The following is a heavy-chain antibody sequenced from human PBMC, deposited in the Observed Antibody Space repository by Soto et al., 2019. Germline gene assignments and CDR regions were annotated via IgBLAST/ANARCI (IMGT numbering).Heavy chain of an antibody. Sequence: EVQLLESGGGLSLPGGSLRLSCAASGFTFNSYAMTWVRQAPGKGLEWVAGISGNGRKTSYADSVKGRFSISRDNSKKTLFLDVNSLRAEDTAIYYCVKERADFVTVPHATSRMDVWGPGTTVTVSS. V-gene: IGHV3-23*01. CDR3: VKERADFVTVPHATSRMDV. CDR2: ISGNGRKT. D-gene: IGHD3-3*01. J-gene: IGHJ6*02. CDR1: GFTFNSYA.